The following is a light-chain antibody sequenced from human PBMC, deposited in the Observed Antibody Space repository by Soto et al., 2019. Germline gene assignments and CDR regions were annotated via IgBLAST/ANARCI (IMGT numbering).Light chain of an antibody. J-gene: IGKJ5*01. V-gene: IGKV1-5*01. CDR2: DAS. Sequence: DIQVTQSPSTLSASVGDRVTFTCRASQSISSWLAWYQQKPGKAPKLLIYDASSLESGVPSRFRGSGSGTDFTFTISRLQPEDIAAYYCQQYENLPTFGQGTRLEIK. CDR1: QSISSW. CDR3: QQYENLPT.